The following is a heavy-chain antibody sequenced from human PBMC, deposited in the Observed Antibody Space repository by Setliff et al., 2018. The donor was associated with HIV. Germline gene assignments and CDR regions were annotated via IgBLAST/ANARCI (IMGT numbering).Heavy chain of an antibody. D-gene: IGHD4-4*01. CDR2: IFYSGSS. J-gene: IGHJ4*02. V-gene: IGHV4-39*07. CDR1: GGSISSSSYY. Sequence: SETLSLTCTVSGGSISSSSYYWGWIRQPPGKGLEWIANIFYSGSSYYNPSLKSRVTISVDTSKNQFSLKLSSVTAADTAVYYCAREGTTVTLDYWGQGTLVTVSS. CDR3: AREGTTVTLDY.